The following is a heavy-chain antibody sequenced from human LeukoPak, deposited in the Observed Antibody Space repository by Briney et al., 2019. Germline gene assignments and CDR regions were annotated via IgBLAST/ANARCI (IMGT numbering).Heavy chain of an antibody. D-gene: IGHD3-3*01. CDR1: GFTFSSYW. CDR2: IKQDGSEK. V-gene: IGHV3-7*01. Sequence: GGSLRLSCAASGFTFSSYWMSWVRQAPGKGLEWVANIKQDGSEKYYVDSVKGRFTISRDNAKNSLYLQMNSLRAEDTAVYYCARDPFPYDFWSGREAMGAFDIWGQGTMVTVSS. J-gene: IGHJ3*02. CDR3: ARDPFPYDFWSGREAMGAFDI.